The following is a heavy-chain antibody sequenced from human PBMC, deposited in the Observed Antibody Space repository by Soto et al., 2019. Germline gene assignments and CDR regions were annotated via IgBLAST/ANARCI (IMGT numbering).Heavy chain of an antibody. CDR2: IDGSGGIT. D-gene: IGHD3-10*01. CDR1: GFTFGTTD. CDR3: VKNSGWFNT. V-gene: IGHV3-23*01. J-gene: IGHJ5*02. Sequence: GGSLRLSCAASGFTFGTTDMSWVRQAPGEGLEWVSTIDGSGGITYYADSAKSGDTSNSDNSMKTMYLKMNSPGGDDSARYYCVKNSGWFNTWGQGALVTVSS.